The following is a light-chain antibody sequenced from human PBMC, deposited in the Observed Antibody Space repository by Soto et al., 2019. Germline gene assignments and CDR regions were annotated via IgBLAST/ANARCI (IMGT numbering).Light chain of an antibody. CDR3: QQYVSSPPWA. CDR2: GAS. J-gene: IGKJ1*01. Sequence: EIVLTQSPGTLSLSPGERATHSCRASQSVGSSYLAWYQQKPGQAPRLLIYGASSRATGIPDRFSGSGSGTDFTLTISRLEPEDCAVYYCQQYVSSPPWAFGQGTKVEIK. CDR1: QSVGSSY. V-gene: IGKV3-20*01.